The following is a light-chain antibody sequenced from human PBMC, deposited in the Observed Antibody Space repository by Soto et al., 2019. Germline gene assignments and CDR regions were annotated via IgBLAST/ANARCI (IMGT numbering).Light chain of an antibody. CDR1: SSNIVANT. J-gene: IGLJ3*02. V-gene: IGLV1-44*01. Sequence: QSVLTQPPSASGTPGQTVTISCSGSSSNIVANTVNWFQHLPGTAPKLLIYSNNQRPSGVPDRVSGSKSGTSVTLAISGLQSEDEADYYCAAWDARLDGVVFGGGTKLTVL. CDR3: AAWDARLDGVV. CDR2: SNN.